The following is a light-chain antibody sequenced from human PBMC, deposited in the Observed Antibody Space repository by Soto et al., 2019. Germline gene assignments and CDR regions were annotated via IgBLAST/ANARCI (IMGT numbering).Light chain of an antibody. CDR1: SVDVCAYDF. J-gene: IGLJ2*01. V-gene: IGLV2-8*01. Sequence: SALTQPPSASGSPGQSVTISCTGTSVDVCAYDFVSWYQQHPDKAPKLILYEVAKRPSGVPDRFSGSKSGNTASLTVSGLQADEEADYYCSSYAGSNILFGGGTKLIVL. CDR2: EVA. CDR3: SSYAGSNIL.